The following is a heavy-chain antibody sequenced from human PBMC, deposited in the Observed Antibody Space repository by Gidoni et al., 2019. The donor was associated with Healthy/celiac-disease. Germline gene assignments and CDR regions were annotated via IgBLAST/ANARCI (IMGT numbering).Heavy chain of an antibody. Sequence: QVQLVESGGGVVKPGRSLRVSCAASGFTFSSYVMHWGRQAPGKGLVFVAVISYYGSNKYYADSVKVRFTISRDNSKNTLYLQMNSLRAEDTAVYYCAKSSSGIDYWGQGTLVTVSS. CDR1: GFTFSSYV. J-gene: IGHJ4*02. D-gene: IGHD6-13*01. CDR2: ISYYGSNK. V-gene: IGHV3-30*18. CDR3: AKSSSGIDY.